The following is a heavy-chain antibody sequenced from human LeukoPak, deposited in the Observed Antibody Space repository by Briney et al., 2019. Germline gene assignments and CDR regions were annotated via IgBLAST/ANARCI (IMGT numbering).Heavy chain of an antibody. CDR3: ARIDYGDYVYYFDY. Sequence: SETLALTCTVSGGSISSYYWSWIRQPAGKGLEWIGRIYTSGSTNYNPSLKSRVTMSVGTSKNQFSLKLSSVTAADTAVYYCARIDYGDYVYYFDYWGQGTLVTVSS. D-gene: IGHD4-17*01. CDR2: IYTSGST. CDR1: GGSISSYY. J-gene: IGHJ4*02. V-gene: IGHV4-4*07.